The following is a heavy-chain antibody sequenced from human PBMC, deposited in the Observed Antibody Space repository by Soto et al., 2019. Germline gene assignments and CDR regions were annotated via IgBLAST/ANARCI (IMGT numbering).Heavy chain of an antibody. V-gene: IGHV1-18*01. Sequence: QVQLVQSGAEVKKPGASVKVSCQASGYTFRDYGIRWVRQAPGQGLEWMGWISAFNGNTNYTKKFQDRVTVTTDTSTNTAYLGLRSLRSDDTAVYYCARDQQWLVPVPLNVDFWGPGTPVIVS. D-gene: IGHD6-19*01. CDR1: GYTFRDYG. CDR3: ARDQQWLVPVPLNVDF. CDR2: ISAFNGNT. J-gene: IGHJ4*02.